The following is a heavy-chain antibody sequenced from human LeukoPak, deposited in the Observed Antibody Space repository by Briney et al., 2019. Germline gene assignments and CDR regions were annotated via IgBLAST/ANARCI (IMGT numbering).Heavy chain of an antibody. Sequence: GTSVKVSCKASGFTFTSSAMQWVRQARGQRLEWIGWIVVGSGNTNYAQKFQERVTITRDMSTSTAYMELSSLRSEDTAVYYCAADLSTATTYYYYYGMDVWGQGTTVTVSS. CDR1: GFTFTSSA. CDR3: AADLSTATTYYYYYGMDV. CDR2: IVVGSGNT. V-gene: IGHV1-58*02. D-gene: IGHD4-17*01. J-gene: IGHJ6*02.